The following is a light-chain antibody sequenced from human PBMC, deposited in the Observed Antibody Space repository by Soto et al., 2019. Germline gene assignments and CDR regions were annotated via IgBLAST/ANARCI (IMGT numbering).Light chain of an antibody. V-gene: IGLV2-14*01. J-gene: IGLJ2*01. CDR2: DVS. Sequence: QSALTQPASVSGSPGQSITISCTGTSSDVGGYNYVSWYQQHPGKAPKLMIYDVSNRPLGVSNRFSGSKSGNTASLTLSGLQAEDEADYYCSSYTSSSTVVFGVGTKVTVL. CDR3: SSYTSSSTVV. CDR1: SSDVGGYNY.